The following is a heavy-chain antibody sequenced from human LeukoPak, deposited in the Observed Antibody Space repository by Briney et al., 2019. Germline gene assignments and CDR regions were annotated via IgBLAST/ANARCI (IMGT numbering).Heavy chain of an antibody. CDR3: AKVVVAGDYYYYYGMDV. V-gene: IGHV3-23*01. Sequence: GGSLRLSCAASGFTFSSYAMSWVRQAPGKGLEWVSTISGSGGSTYYADSVKGRFTISRDNSKNTLYLQMNSLRAEDTAVYYCAKVVVAGDYYYYYGMDVWGQGTTVTVSS. J-gene: IGHJ6*02. CDR2: ISGSGGST. D-gene: IGHD6-19*01. CDR1: GFTFSSYA.